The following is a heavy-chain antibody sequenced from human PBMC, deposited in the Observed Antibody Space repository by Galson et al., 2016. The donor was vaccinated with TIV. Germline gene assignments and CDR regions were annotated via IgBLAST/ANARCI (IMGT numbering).Heavy chain of an antibody. Sequence: SVKVSCKASGDTFSSFVIGWVRQAPGQGLEWLGGIIPLFGEAHYAQKFQGRVTISADESTSTVYMELSGLRSGDTAMYYCAKCRNTAMDTYYYYYGLDVWGQGTTVTVSS. CDR2: IIPLFGEA. D-gene: IGHD5-18*01. CDR3: AKCRNTAMDTYYYYYGLDV. CDR1: GDTFSSFV. V-gene: IGHV1-69*13. J-gene: IGHJ6*02.